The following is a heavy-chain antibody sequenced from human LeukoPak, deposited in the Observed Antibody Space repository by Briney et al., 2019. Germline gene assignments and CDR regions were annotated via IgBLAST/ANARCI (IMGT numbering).Heavy chain of an antibody. V-gene: IGHV4-30-4*08. CDR2: IYYSGST. CDR1: GGSISSGDYY. J-gene: IGHJ5*02. Sequence: PSQNLSLTCTVSGGSISSGDYYWSWSRQPQGKGVERIGYIYYSGSTYYNPSLKSRVTISVDTSKNQFSLKLSSVTAADTAVYYCASGYNWNYAWFDPWGQGTLVTVSS. D-gene: IGHD1-7*01. CDR3: ASGYNWNYAWFDP.